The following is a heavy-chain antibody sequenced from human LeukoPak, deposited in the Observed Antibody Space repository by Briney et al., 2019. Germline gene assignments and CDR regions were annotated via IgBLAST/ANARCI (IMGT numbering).Heavy chain of an antibody. CDR2: ISYDGSYK. J-gene: IGHJ4*02. Sequence: GRSLRLSCAASEFTFSTYGMHWVRQAPGKGLEWVAVISYDGSYKFYADSVRGRFTISRDNSKSTLYLQMNSLRAEDSAVYYCAKDRYSGLNTIDYWGQGTLVTVSS. CDR3: AKDRYSGLNTIDY. D-gene: IGHD6-13*01. CDR1: EFTFSTYG. V-gene: IGHV3-30*18.